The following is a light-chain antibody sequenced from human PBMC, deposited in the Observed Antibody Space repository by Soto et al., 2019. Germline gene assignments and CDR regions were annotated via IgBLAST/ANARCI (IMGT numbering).Light chain of an antibody. CDR3: AAWDDSLNGYV. CDR2: SYN. V-gene: IGLV1-44*01. J-gene: IGLJ1*01. CDR1: SSNIGGEA. Sequence: QSVLTQPPSTSGTPGQRVTISCSGRSSNIGGEAVNWYQQLPGTAPKLLIYSYNQRPSGVPDRFSGSKSGTSASLAISGLQSEDEADYICAAWDDSLNGYVFGTGTKLTVL.